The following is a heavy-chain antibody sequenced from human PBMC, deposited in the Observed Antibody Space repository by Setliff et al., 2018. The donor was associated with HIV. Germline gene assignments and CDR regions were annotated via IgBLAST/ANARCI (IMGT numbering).Heavy chain of an antibody. Sequence: PSETLSLTCTVSGGSINSSTYYWGWIRQPPGKGLEWIGSFYYSGRTYYSPSLRSRVTISVDTSKNQFSLRLSSVTAADTAVYYCARGSRGGFFDYWGQGTLVTVSS. J-gene: IGHJ4*02. CDR3: ARGSRGGFFDY. D-gene: IGHD3-16*01. CDR1: GGSINSSTYY. V-gene: IGHV4-39*01. CDR2: FYYSGRT.